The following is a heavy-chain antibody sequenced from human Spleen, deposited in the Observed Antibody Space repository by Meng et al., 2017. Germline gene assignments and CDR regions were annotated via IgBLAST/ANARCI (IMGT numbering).Heavy chain of an antibody. D-gene: IGHD3-22*01. CDR2: IDPKSGDT. CDR3: ASSGWNFDY. Sequence: QLVPSGAEVKQPGPSGKVSCKPSGYNCPDYWLHWVRRAPGQGLEWMGRIDPKSGDTHYAQRFQGRVTMTGDTSTGTFYMELSGLRSDDTAIYYCASSGWNFDYWGQGTLVTVSS. J-gene: IGHJ4*02. CDR1: GYNCPDYW. V-gene: IGHV1-2*06.